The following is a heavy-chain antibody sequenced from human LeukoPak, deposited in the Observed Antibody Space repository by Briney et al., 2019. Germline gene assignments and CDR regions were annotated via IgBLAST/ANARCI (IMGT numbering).Heavy chain of an antibody. J-gene: IGHJ4*02. CDR3: ARGIPDYGGNSDFDY. Sequence: GGSLRLSCAASGFTFSSYGMHWVRQAPGKGLEWVAVISYDGSNKYYADSVKGRFTISRDNSKNTLYLQMNSLRSEDTAVYYCARGIPDYGGNSDFDYWGQGTLVTVSS. D-gene: IGHD4-23*01. V-gene: IGHV3-30*03. CDR1: GFTFSSYG. CDR2: ISYDGSNK.